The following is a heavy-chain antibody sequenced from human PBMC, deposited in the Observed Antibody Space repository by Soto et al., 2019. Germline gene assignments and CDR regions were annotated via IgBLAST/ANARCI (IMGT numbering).Heavy chain of an antibody. J-gene: IGHJ4*02. Sequence: EVQLAESGGDLVQPGGPRRRSFVASGFTFSYYELNWVRKAQGKGLERVAFISHTDRLTHYPDSVKGRFTISRDNAKNSLYLEMTNLRVEDTAVYYCARQMNRGVIFDYWGQGTLVTVSS. D-gene: IGHD3-10*01. V-gene: IGHV3-48*03. CDR2: ISHTDRLT. CDR1: GFTFSYYE. CDR3: ARQMNRGVIFDY.